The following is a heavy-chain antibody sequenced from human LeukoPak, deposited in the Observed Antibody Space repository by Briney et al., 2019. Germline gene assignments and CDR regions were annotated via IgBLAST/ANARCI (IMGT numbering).Heavy chain of an antibody. CDR3: ARDARITIFGVVIGDAFDI. CDR1: GFTFSSYS. J-gene: IGHJ3*02. CDR2: ISSSSSTI. V-gene: IGHV3-48*01. D-gene: IGHD3-3*01. Sequence: GGSLRLSXAASGFTFSSYSMNWVRQAPGKGLEWVSYISSSSSTIYYADSVKGRFTISRDNAKNSLYLQMNSLRAEDTAVYYCARDARITIFGVVIGDAFDIWGPGTMVTVSS.